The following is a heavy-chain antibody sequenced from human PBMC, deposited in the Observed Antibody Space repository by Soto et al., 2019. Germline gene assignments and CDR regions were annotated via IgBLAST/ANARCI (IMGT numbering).Heavy chain of an antibody. CDR1: RLGYGSSC. V-gene: IGHV3-21*01. Sequence: LTSAERRLGYGSSCRSWAHQAEGKGLEWVSSISSSSSYIYYADSVKGRFTISRDNAKNSLYLQMNSLRAEDTAVYYCARDDRYSSAWSDSWGQGTLVTVSS. D-gene: IGHD6-19*01. CDR3: ARDDRYSSAWSDS. J-gene: IGHJ5*01. CDR2: ISSSSSYI.